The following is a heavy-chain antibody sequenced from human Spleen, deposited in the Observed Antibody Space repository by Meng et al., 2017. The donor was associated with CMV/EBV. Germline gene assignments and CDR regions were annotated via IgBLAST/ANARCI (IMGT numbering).Heavy chain of an antibody. V-gene: IGHV3-7*03. J-gene: IGHJ4*02. CDR1: GFTFGTSW. CDR3: ARGLGMRYYFDF. D-gene: IGHD7-27*01. Sequence: SCAASGFTFGTSWMSWVRQTPEKGLQWVAHINHDGRYKNYVDSVKGRFIISRDNAKNSLYLQMNSLRAEDTAVYYCARGLGMRYYFDFWGQGTLVTVSS. CDR2: INHDGRYK.